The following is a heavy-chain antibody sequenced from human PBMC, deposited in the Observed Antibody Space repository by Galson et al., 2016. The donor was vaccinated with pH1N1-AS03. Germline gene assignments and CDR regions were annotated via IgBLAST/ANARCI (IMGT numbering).Heavy chain of an antibody. V-gene: IGHV4-30-2*01. CDR2: IYHSGST. CDR3: ARGSGGYGLDV. Sequence: LSLTCAVSGGSISSSGVYSWSWIRQPPGKGLEWIGNIYHSGSTYYSPSLKSRVTISIDRSQNQFSLKLTSVNAADTAVYYCARGSGGYGLDVWGQGTTVTVSS. CDR1: GGSISSSGVYS. D-gene: IGHD5-12*01. J-gene: IGHJ6*02.